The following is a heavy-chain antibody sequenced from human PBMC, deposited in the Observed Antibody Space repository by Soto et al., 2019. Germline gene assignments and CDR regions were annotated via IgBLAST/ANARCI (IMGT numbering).Heavy chain of an antibody. J-gene: IGHJ4*02. CDR2: ISWNSGSI. V-gene: IGHV3-9*01. CDR1: GFTFDDYA. Sequence: EVQLVESGGGLVQPGRSLRLSCAASGFTFDDYAMHWVRQAPGKGLEWVSGISWNSGSIGYADSVKGRFTISRDNAKNSLYLQMNSLRAEDTALYYCAKDRDRDILTHFDYWGQGTLVTVSS. D-gene: IGHD3-9*01. CDR3: AKDRDRDILTHFDY.